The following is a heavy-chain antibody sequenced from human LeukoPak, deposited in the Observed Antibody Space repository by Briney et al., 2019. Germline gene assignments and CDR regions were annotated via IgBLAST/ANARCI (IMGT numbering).Heavy chain of an antibody. CDR3: ATGYSSGQGAFDY. CDR1: GFPFSIYE. Sequence: PGGSLRLSCAVSGFPFSIYEMNWVRQAPGKGLEWVSNIGSSGTTIYYADSVKGRFSISRDNAKSSLYLQMNSLRVEDTAVYYCATGYSSGQGAFDYWGQGTLVTVSS. J-gene: IGHJ4*02. CDR2: IGSSGTTI. V-gene: IGHV3-48*03. D-gene: IGHD6-19*01.